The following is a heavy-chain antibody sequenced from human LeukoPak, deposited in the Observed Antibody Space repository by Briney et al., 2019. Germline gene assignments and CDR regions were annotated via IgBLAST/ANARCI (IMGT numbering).Heavy chain of an antibody. J-gene: IGHJ4*02. CDR1: GFIFSYYY. D-gene: IGHD3-10*01. V-gene: IGHV3-33*08. CDR3: TREEVRAPLDN. Sequence: GGSLRLSCAASGFIFSYYYMSWIRQARDNGLEWVALIYYDGSNKYYADSVKGRFTVSRDNSKNTLYLQMNILRAEDTGVYYCTREEVRAPLDNWGQGTLVTVSS. CDR2: IYYDGSNK.